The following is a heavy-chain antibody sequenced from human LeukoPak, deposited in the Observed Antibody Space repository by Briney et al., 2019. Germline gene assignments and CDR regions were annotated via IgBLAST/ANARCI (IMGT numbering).Heavy chain of an antibody. CDR3: ARRGGQWLKALDY. CDR1: GGSISSSSYY. Sequence: SSETLSLTCTVSGGSISSSSYYWGWIRQPPGKGLEWIGSIYYSGSTYYNPSLKSRVTISVDTSKNQFSLKLSSVTAADTAVYYCARRGGQWLKALDYWGQGTLVTVSS. D-gene: IGHD6-19*01. V-gene: IGHV4-39*01. CDR2: IYYSGST. J-gene: IGHJ4*02.